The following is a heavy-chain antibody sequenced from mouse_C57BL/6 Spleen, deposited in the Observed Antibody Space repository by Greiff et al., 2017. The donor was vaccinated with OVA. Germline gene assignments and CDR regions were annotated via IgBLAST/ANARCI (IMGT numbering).Heavy chain of an antibody. CDR2: IHPNSGST. CDR1: GYTFTSYW. CDR3: ARLSVDCDGGYYFYG. Sequence: QVQLKQPGAELVKPGASVKLSCKASGYTFTSYWMHWVKQRPGQGLEWIGMIHPNSGSTNYNEKFKSKATLTVDKSSSTAYMQLSSLTSEDSAVYFCARLSVDCDGGYYFYGWGPGTTLTVSS. D-gene: IGHD1-1*01. V-gene: IGHV1-64*01. J-gene: IGHJ2*01.